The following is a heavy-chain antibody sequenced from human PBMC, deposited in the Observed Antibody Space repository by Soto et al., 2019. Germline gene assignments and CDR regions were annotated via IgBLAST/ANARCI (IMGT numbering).Heavy chain of an antibody. V-gene: IGHV3-30-3*01. CDR1: GFTFSIYA. CDR3: ARSPYYYGSGSYAYYGMDV. CDR2: ISYDGSNK. D-gene: IGHD3-10*01. Sequence: GGSLRLSCAASGFTFSIYAMHWVRHAPGKGLEWVAVISYDGSNKYYADSVKGRFTISRDNSKNTLYLQMNSLRAEDTAVYYCARSPYYYGSGSYAYYGMDVWGQGTTVTVSS. J-gene: IGHJ6*02.